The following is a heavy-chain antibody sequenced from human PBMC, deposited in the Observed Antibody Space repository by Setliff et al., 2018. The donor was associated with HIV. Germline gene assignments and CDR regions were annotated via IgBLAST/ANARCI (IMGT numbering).Heavy chain of an antibody. CDR1: GGSISSISYY. V-gene: IGHV4-39*07. D-gene: IGHD3-10*01. Sequence: PSETLSLTCTVSGGSISSISYYWGWIRQPPGKGLEWIGYIYISGTTNYNPSLKNRVTMSLDTSKTQFSLKLSSVAAADTAVYYCARGPRKGYYYGSGSVFDYWGQGTLVTVSS. CDR2: IYISGTT. CDR3: ARGPRKGYYYGSGSVFDY. J-gene: IGHJ4*02.